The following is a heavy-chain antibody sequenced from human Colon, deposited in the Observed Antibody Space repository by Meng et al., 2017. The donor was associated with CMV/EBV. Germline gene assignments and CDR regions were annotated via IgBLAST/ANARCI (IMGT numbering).Heavy chain of an antibody. CDR1: GFTFRSYE. D-gene: IGHD3-3*01. V-gene: IGHV3-48*03. CDR2: ISSGGQTI. Sequence: GGSLRLSCSASGFTFRSYEMNWVRQAPGKGLEWVSYISSGGQTIHYADSVKGRFTISRDSTNNSLYLQMSSLRADDTAVYYCARDPSLITISGVVTYGMDVWGPGTTVTVSS. J-gene: IGHJ6*02. CDR3: ARDPSLITISGVVTYGMDV.